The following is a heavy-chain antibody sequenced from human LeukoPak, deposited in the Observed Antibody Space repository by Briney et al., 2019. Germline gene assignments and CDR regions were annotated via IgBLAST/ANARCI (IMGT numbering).Heavy chain of an antibody. Sequence: TGGSLRLSCTASGFTFSTYSMNWVRQAPGKGLEWVSCISSSGNSKFYAESVKGRFTISRDNSKNTLYLQMNSLRVEDTAIYYCARDKGASGWYGDYWGQGTLVTVSS. J-gene: IGHJ4*02. V-gene: IGHV3-21*01. CDR2: ISSSGNSK. D-gene: IGHD6-19*01. CDR1: GFTFSTYS. CDR3: ARDKGASGWYGDY.